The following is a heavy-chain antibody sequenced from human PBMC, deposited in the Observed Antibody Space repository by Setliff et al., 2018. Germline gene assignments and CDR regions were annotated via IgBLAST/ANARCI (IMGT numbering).Heavy chain of an antibody. D-gene: IGHD7-27*01. CDR3: ASTDWGWGYYFDY. CDR1: GGSISSGPYY. CDR2: LYSSGST. Sequence: PSETLSLTCTVSGGSISSGPYYWNWFRQPAGKGLEWIGRLYSSGSTNYNPSLKSRVTISVDTSKNQFSLKLSSVTAADTAVYYCASTDWGWGYYFDYWGQRTPVTVSS. V-gene: IGHV4-61*02. J-gene: IGHJ4*02.